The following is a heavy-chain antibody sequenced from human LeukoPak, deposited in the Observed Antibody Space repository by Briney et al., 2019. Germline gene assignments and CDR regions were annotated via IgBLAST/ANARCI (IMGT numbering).Heavy chain of an antibody. Sequence: PSETLSLTCAVYGGSFSGYYWSWIRQPPGKGLEWIGEINHSGSTNYSPSLKSRVTISVDTSKNQFSLKLSSVTAADTAVYYCARIAARPFDYWGQGTLVTVSS. CDR1: GGSFSGYY. V-gene: IGHV4-34*01. D-gene: IGHD6-6*01. CDR3: ARIAARPFDY. CDR2: INHSGST. J-gene: IGHJ4*02.